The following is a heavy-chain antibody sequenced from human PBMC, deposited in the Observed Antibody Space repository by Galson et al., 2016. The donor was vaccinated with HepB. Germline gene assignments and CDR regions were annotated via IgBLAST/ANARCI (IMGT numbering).Heavy chain of an antibody. Sequence: SLILSCAASGFSFSEFGIHWVRQAPGKGLEWVALIYYGGDKYADSVKGRFTVSRDNSRKTSFLQMNSLRVEDTAVYYCARWSGSSWFDPWGQGTLVTVSS. J-gene: IGHJ5*02. D-gene: IGHD3-3*01. CDR3: ARWSGSSWFDP. CDR1: GFSFSEFG. CDR2: IYYGGDK. V-gene: IGHV3-33*01.